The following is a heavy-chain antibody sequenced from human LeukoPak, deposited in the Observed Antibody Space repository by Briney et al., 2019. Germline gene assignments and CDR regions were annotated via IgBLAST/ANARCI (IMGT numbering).Heavy chain of an antibody. CDR1: GFTFSTSW. CDR2: IQQDGSVK. J-gene: IGHJ4*02. V-gene: IGHV3-7*01. CDR3: ARFSPYGNSDYYSWLFDF. Sequence: PGGSLRLSCAAPGFTFSTSWMSWVRQAPGKGLEWVANIQQDGSVKYYVESVKGRFSISRDNAKNSLYLQMNNMRAEDTAVYDCARFSPYGNSDYYSWLFDFWGQGTLVTVAS. D-gene: IGHD3-22*01.